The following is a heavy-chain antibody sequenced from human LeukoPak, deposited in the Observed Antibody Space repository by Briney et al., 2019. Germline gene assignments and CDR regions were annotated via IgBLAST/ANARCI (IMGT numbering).Heavy chain of an antibody. CDR2: IIPIFGTA. V-gene: IGHV1-69*13. CDR1: GGTFSSYA. Sequence: SVKVSFKASGGTFSSYAISWVRQAPGQGLEWMGGIIPIFGTANYAQKFQGRVTITADESTSTAYMELSSLRSEDTAVYYCARAHYDYVWGSYRTIDYWGQGTLVTVSS. D-gene: IGHD3-16*02. J-gene: IGHJ4*02. CDR3: ARAHYDYVWGSYRTIDY.